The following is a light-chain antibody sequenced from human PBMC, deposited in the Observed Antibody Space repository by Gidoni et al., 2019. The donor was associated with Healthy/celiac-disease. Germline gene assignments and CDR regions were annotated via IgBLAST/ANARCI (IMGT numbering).Light chain of an antibody. J-gene: IGKJ1*01. CDR1: QSSSSW. CDR3: QQYNSYSRT. CDR2: KAS. V-gene: IGKV1-5*03. Sequence: NQITPSPSTLSASVGDRVTITCRASQSSSSWLAWYQQKPGKAPKLLIYKASSLESGVPSRFSGGGSGTEFTLTISSLQPDDFATYYCQQYNSYSRTFGQGTKVEIK.